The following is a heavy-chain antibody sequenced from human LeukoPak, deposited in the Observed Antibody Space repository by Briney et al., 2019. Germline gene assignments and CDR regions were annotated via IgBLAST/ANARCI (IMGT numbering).Heavy chain of an antibody. D-gene: IGHD2-8*01. J-gene: IGHJ4*02. V-gene: IGHV4-39*07. CDR1: GGSISSSSYY. Sequence: SETLSLTCTVSGGSISSSSYYWGWIRQPPGKGLEWIGSIYYSGSTYYNPSLKSRVTISVDTSKNQFSLKLSSVTAADTAVYYCARSGTNGIDYWGQGTLVTVSS. CDR2: IYYSGST. CDR3: ARSGTNGIDY.